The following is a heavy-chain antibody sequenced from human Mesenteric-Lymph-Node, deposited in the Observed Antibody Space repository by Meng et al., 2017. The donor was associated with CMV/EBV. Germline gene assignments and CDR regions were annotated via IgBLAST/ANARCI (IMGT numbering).Heavy chain of an antibody. CDR1: GFTFSSYG. CDR2: ISSGSRMM. J-gene: IGHJ6*02. Sequence: GESLKISCAASGFTFSSYGMHWVRQAPGKGLEWVSYISSGSRMMYYADSVKGRFTISRDNAKNSLYLQMNSLGAEDTAVYYCAKVPAAMVNYYYGMDVWGQGTTVTVSS. CDR3: AKVPAAMVNYYYGMDV. V-gene: IGHV3-48*01. D-gene: IGHD2-2*01.